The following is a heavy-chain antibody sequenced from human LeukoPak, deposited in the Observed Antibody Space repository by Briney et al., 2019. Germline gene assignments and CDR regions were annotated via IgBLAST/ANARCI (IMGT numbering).Heavy chain of an antibody. D-gene: IGHD6-13*01. V-gene: IGHV1-2*02. CDR3: ARFIAAAGNWFDP. J-gene: IGHJ5*02. Sequence: ASVKVSCKASGYTSTGYYMHWVRQAPGQGLEWMGWINPNSGGTNYAQKFQGRVTMTRDTSISTAYMELSRLRSDDTAVYYCARFIAAAGNWFDPWGQGTLVIVSS. CDR1: GYTSTGYY. CDR2: INPNSGGT.